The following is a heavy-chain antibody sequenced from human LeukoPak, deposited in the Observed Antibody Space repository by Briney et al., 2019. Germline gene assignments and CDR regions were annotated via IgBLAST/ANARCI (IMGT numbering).Heavy chain of an antibody. CDR1: GFSIRSSW. D-gene: IGHD7-27*01. Sequence: GGSLRLSCAVSGFSIRSSWTSWVRQTPGKGLEWVADMNEDGSGTYYVDSVKGRFTVSRDNAKNSLYLQMSSLIAEDTAVYYCARDPAWGAIDYWGQGTLVTVSS. CDR2: MNEDGSGT. CDR3: ARDPAWGAIDY. V-gene: IGHV3-7*01. J-gene: IGHJ4*02.